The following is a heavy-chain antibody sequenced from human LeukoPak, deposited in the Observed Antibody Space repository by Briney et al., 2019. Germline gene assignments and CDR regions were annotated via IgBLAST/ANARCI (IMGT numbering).Heavy chain of an antibody. CDR3: ARPQRMGGRDNFDY. V-gene: IGHV4-34*01. D-gene: IGHD1-1*01. CDR2: IYHSGDT. Sequence: SETLSLTCAVYGGSFSGYYWSWIRQPPGKGLEWIGEIYHSGDTNYNPSLKSRVAISVDTSKKQFSLKLSSVTAADTAVYYCARPQRMGGRDNFDYWGQGTLVTVSS. CDR1: GGSFSGYY. J-gene: IGHJ4*02.